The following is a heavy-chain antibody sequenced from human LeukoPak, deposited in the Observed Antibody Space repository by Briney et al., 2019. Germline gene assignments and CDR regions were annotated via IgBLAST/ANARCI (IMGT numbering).Heavy chain of an antibody. Sequence: SQTLSLTCTVSGGSISSGGYYWSWIRQHPGKGLEWIGYIYYSGSTYYNPSLKSRVTISVDTSKNQFSLKLSSVTAADTAVYYCARDREESSSWYWFDPWGQGTLVTVSS. V-gene: IGHV4-31*03. CDR3: ARDREESSSWYWFDP. CDR1: GGSISSGGYY. J-gene: IGHJ5*02. D-gene: IGHD6-13*01. CDR2: IYYSGST.